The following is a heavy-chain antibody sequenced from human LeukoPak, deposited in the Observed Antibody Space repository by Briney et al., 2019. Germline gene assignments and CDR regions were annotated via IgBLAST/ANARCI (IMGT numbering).Heavy chain of an antibody. CDR1: GFTFSSYA. D-gene: IGHD3-3*01. V-gene: IGHV3-23*01. CDR2: ISGSGGST. CDR3: AKAPKSTYYDFWSGSNPRFDY. J-gene: IGHJ4*02. Sequence: PGGSLRLSCAASGFTFSSYAMSWVRQALGKGLEWVSAISGSGGSTYYADSVKGRFTISRDNSKNTLYLQMNSLRAEDTAVYYCAKAPKSTYYDFWSGSNPRFDYWGQGTLVTVSS.